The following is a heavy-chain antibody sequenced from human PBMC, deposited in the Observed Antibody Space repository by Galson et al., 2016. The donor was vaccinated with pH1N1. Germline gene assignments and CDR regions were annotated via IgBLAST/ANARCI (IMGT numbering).Heavy chain of an antibody. CDR3: ARDLYGGFQLPSYYYYGLDV. J-gene: IGHJ6*01. CDR1: GYRFSGYY. V-gene: IGHV1-2*06. D-gene: IGHD4/OR15-4a*01. CDR2: INPSSGGT. Sequence: SVKVSCKASGYRFSGYYIHWVRQAPGQGLEWMGRINPSSGGTKFAQKFQGRVILTIDTSITTAYMEVDALSSDDAAVYYCARDLYGGFQLPSYYYYGLDVWGQGTTVTVSS.